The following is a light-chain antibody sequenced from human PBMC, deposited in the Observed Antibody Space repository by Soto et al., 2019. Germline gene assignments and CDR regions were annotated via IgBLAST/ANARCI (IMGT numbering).Light chain of an antibody. Sequence: QSVLTQPPSVSAAPGQRVTISCTGSSSNIGAGFEVHWYQQLPGTAPKLLIYTNINRPSGVPDRFSGSRSGTSASLAITGLQAEDEADYYCQSYDSSLSGYVLFGGGTKLTVL. J-gene: IGLJ2*01. CDR2: TNI. CDR3: QSYDSSLSGYVL. CDR1: SSNIGAGFE. V-gene: IGLV1-40*01.